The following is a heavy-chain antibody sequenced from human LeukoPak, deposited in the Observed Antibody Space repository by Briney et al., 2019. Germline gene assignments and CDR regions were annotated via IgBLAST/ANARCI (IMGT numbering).Heavy chain of an antibody. D-gene: IGHD6-19*01. Sequence: GGSLRLSCAASGFTFSSYGIHWVRQAPGKGLEWVAVMSYDGNNEYYADSVKGRFTISRDNSKSTLYLQMNSLRAEDTAVYYCAKDRSTGWYAGFDYWGQGTLVTVSS. V-gene: IGHV3-30*18. CDR2: MSYDGNNE. CDR1: GFTFSSYG. J-gene: IGHJ4*02. CDR3: AKDRSTGWYAGFDY.